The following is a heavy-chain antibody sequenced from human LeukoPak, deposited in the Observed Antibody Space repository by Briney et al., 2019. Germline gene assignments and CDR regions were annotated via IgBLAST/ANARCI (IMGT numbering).Heavy chain of an antibody. CDR2: IWYDGSNK. Sequence: GGSLRLSCAASGFTFSSYGMHWVRQAPGKGLEWVAVIWYDGSNKYYADSVKGRFTISRDNAKNTLYLQMNSLRAEDTAVYYCARGRGYCSSTSCYYYYYGMDVWGKGTTVTVSS. J-gene: IGHJ6*04. D-gene: IGHD2-2*01. V-gene: IGHV3-33*01. CDR1: GFTFSSYG. CDR3: ARGRGYCSSTSCYYYYYGMDV.